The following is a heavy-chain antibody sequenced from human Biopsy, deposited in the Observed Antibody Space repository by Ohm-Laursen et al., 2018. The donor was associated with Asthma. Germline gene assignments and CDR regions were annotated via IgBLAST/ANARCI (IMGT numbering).Heavy chain of an antibody. D-gene: IGHD2-21*02. J-gene: IGHJ4*02. CDR1: GDSIISGGCC. V-gene: IGHV4-31*03. CDR2: IYYSGST. CDR3: ARGVDRVTGLLDHFDS. Sequence: SQTLSLTCTVSGDSIISGGCCWNWIRQHPGKGLEWIGHIYYSGSTYYNPSLKSRVSISLDTSKNQFSLSLTSVTAADTAVYYCARGVDRVTGLLDHFDSWGQGTLVTVSS.